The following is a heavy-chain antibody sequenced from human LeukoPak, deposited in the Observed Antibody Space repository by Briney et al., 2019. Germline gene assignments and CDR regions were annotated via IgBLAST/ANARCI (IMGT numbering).Heavy chain of an antibody. V-gene: IGHV4-39*07. CDR1: GGSISSSSYY. CDR2: IYYSGST. J-gene: IGHJ4*02. Sequence: SETLSLTCTVSGGSISSSSYYWGWIRQPPGKGLEWIGSIYYSGSTYNNPSLKSRVTISVDTSKNQFSLKLSSVTAADTAVYYCARALGPLYYYDSSGYYYDYWGQGTLVTVSS. D-gene: IGHD3-22*01. CDR3: ARALGPLYYYDSSGYYYDY.